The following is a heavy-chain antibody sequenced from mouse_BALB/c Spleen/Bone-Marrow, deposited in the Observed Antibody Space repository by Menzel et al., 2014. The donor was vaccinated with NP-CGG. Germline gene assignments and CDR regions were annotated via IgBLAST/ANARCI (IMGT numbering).Heavy chain of an antibody. CDR3: TRDYYGP. Sequence: VQLKQSGPSLVKPSQTLSLTCSVTGDSITSGYWNWIRKFPGNKLEYMGYITYSGNTYYNPSLISRISITRDTSKNQYYLQLNSVTTEDTATYYCTRDYYGPWGRGTTLTVSS. V-gene: IGHV3-8*02. D-gene: IGHD1-2*01. J-gene: IGHJ2*01. CDR1: GDSITSGY. CDR2: ITYSGNT.